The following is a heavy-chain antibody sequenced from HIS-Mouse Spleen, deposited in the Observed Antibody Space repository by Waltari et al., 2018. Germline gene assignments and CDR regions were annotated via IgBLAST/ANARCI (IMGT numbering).Heavy chain of an antibody. CDR3: AREIPYSSSWYDWYFDL. Sequence: QLQLQESGPGLVKPSETLSLTCTVSGGSISSSSYYWGWIRQPPGKGLEWIASIYYSGITCYNPSLKSRVTISVDTSKNQFSLKLSSVTAADTAVYYCAREIPYSSSWYDWYFDLWGRGTLVTVSS. J-gene: IGHJ2*01. V-gene: IGHV4-39*07. CDR2: IYYSGIT. D-gene: IGHD6-13*01. CDR1: GGSISSSSYY.